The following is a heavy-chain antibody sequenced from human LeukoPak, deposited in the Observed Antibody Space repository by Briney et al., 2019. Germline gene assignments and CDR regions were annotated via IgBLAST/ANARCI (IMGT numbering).Heavy chain of an antibody. CDR3: ARGYAYGPNYYFDY. Sequence: SETLSLTCSFSGGSISNYYWSWVRQPPGKGLEWIGYIYYSGSADYNPSLKSRVTISIDTSKNHFSLRLSSVTAADTASYYCARGYAYGPNYYFDYWGQGTLVTVSS. V-gene: IGHV4-59*01. D-gene: IGHD5-18*01. J-gene: IGHJ4*02. CDR2: IYYSGSA. CDR1: GGSISNYY.